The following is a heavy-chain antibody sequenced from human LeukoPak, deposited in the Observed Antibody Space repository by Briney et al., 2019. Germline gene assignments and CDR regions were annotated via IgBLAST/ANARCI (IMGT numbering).Heavy chain of an antibody. Sequence: PGGSLRLSCAASGFTFSDYYMSWIRQAPGKGLEWVAYISSSGSTIYYADSVKGRFTISRDNAQNSLYLQMNSLRAEDTAVYYCARRGLVVAATDYYYYYMDVWGKGTTVTVSS. CDR1: GFTFSDYY. D-gene: IGHD2-15*01. J-gene: IGHJ6*03. CDR3: ARRGLVVAATDYYYYYMDV. CDR2: ISSSGSTI. V-gene: IGHV3-11*01.